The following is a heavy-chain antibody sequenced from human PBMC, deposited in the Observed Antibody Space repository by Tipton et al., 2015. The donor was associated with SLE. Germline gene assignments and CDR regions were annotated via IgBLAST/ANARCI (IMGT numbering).Heavy chain of an antibody. D-gene: IGHD2-15*01. CDR2: INHSGST. V-gene: IGHV4-34*01. J-gene: IGHJ4*02. Sequence: TLSLTCAVYGGSFSGYYWSWIRQPPGKGLEWIGEINHSGSTNYNPSLKSRVTVSVDTSKNQFSLKLSSVTAADTAVYYCAGRHSPYWGQGTLVTVS. CDR3: AGRHSPY. CDR1: GGSFSGYY.